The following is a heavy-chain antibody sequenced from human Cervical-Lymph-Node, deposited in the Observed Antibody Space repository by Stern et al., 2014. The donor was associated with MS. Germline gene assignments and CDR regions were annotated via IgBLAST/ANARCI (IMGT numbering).Heavy chain of an antibody. Sequence: QVQLVQSGAELKKPWASVKVSCKASGFALTSADTSCVRRAPGQRLEGMGWISAYNVNTNYAQRFQDRVTMTTDTSTSTAYMELRSLRSDDTAVYYCARHSIKGYNCFDPWGQGTLVTVSS. J-gene: IGHJ5*02. D-gene: IGHD1-14*01. V-gene: IGHV1-18*01. CDR3: ARHSIKGYNCFDP. CDR2: ISAYNVNT. CDR1: GFALTSAD.